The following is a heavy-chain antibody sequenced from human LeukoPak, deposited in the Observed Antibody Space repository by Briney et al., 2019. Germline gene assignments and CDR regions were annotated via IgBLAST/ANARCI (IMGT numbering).Heavy chain of an antibody. CDR2: IYYSGTT. D-gene: IGHD6-13*01. Sequence: LSETLSLTCTVSGGSISSYYWSWIRQPPGKGLEWIGYIYYSGTTNYNPSLKSRVTISVDTSKNQFSLKLSSVTAADTAVYYCARGVYIAAAQYGYWGQGTLVTVSS. CDR3: ARGVYIAAAQYGY. J-gene: IGHJ4*02. CDR1: GGSISSYY. V-gene: IGHV4-59*01.